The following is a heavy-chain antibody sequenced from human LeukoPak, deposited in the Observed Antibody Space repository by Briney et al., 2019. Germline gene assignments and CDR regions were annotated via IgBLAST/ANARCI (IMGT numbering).Heavy chain of an antibody. J-gene: IGHJ4*02. Sequence: SETLSLTCIVSGGSISRDYWSWIRQTPEKGLEWSGYSSYSGSTSYNPSLRSRVTMSVDTSRNQFSLNLTSVSAADTAVYFCATTGSGWSSNFDLWGQGTLVTVSS. CDR3: ATTGSGWSSNFDL. D-gene: IGHD6-19*01. V-gene: IGHV4-59*13. CDR1: GGSISRDY. CDR2: SSYSGST.